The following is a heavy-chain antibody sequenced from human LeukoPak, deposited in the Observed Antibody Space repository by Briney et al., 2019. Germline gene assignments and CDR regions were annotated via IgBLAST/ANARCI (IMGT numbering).Heavy chain of an antibody. V-gene: IGHV1-2*02. Sequence: ASVKVSCKASGYTFTGYYMHWVRQAPGQGLEWMGWINPNSGDTQYAQKFQGRVTMTRDTSINTAYMELSRLRSDDTAVYYCARDQAFVYCSGGTCYDDYWGQGSLVTVSS. CDR2: INPNSGDT. D-gene: IGHD2-15*01. CDR1: GYTFTGYY. J-gene: IGHJ4*02. CDR3: ARDQAFVYCSGGTCYDDY.